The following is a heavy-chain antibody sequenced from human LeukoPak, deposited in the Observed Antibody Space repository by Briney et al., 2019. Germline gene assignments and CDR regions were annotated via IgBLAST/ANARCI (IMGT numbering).Heavy chain of an antibody. Sequence: ASVKVSCKASGYTFTGYYMHWVRQAPGQGLEWMGRINPNSGGTNYAQKFQGRVTMSRDTSISTADMELSSLRSDDTAIYYCRLWLGDSQGPDYWGQGTLVTVSS. D-gene: IGHD3-10*01. CDR2: INPNSGGT. J-gene: IGHJ4*02. CDR3: RLWLGDSQGPDY. CDR1: GYTFTGYY. V-gene: IGHV1-2*06.